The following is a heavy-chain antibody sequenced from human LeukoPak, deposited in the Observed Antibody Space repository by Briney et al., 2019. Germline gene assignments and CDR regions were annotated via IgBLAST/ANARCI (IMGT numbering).Heavy chain of an antibody. J-gene: IGHJ4*02. CDR1: RGTFSSYA. CDR3: ARGREYYYGSGSYYILDY. Sequence: SVKDSCKASRGTFSSYAISWVRQAPGQGLEWMGGIIPIFGTANYAQTFQGRVTITTDESTSTAYMELSSMRSEDTAVYYCARGREYYYGSGSYYILDYWGQGTLVTVSS. V-gene: IGHV1-69*05. D-gene: IGHD3-10*01. CDR2: IIPIFGTA.